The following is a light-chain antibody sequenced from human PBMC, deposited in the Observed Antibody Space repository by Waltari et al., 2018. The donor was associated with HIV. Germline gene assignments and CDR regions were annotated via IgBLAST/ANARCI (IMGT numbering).Light chain of an antibody. CDR1: QSLRHSNGNNY. J-gene: IGKJ4*01. Sequence: IMLTQSPLSLAVTPGEPASIPCMSSQSLRHSNGNNYLDWYVQKPGQSPQLLIYLGSNRASGVPDRISGSESGTDFTLKITRVEAEDVGVYYCMQALNVPLTFGGGTKVEIK. V-gene: IGKV2-28*01. CDR3: MQALNVPLT. CDR2: LGS.